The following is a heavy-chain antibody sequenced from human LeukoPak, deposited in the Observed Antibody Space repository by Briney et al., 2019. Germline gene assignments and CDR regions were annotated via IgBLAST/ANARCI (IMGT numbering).Heavy chain of an antibody. V-gene: IGHV4-39*07. CDR1: GGSISSNSYY. Sequence: SETLSLTCAVSGGSISSNSYYWGWIRQPPGKGLEWIGSIYHSGSTYYNPSLKSRVTISVDTSKNQFSLKLSSVTAADTAVYYCARTDGSYYEDWFDPWGQGTLVTVSS. J-gene: IGHJ5*02. CDR3: ARTDGSYYEDWFDP. CDR2: IYHSGST. D-gene: IGHD1-26*01.